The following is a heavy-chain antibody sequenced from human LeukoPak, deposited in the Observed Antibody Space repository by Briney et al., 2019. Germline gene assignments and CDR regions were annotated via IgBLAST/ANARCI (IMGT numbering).Heavy chain of an antibody. D-gene: IGHD6-19*01. V-gene: IGHV4-4*07. Sequence: SETLSLTCTVSGGSISSYYWSWIRQPAGKGLEWIGRIYTSGSTNYNPSLKSRVTMSVDTSKNLFSLKLSSVTAADTAVYYCARGTLGVAGTVYYYYGMDVWGQGTTVTVSS. CDR1: GGSISSYY. CDR3: ARGTLGVAGTVYYYYGMDV. CDR2: IYTSGST. J-gene: IGHJ6*02.